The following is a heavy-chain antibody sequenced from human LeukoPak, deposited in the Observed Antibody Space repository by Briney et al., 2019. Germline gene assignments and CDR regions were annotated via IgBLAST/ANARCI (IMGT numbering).Heavy chain of an antibody. J-gene: IGHJ5*02. CDR1: GFTFSSYS. D-gene: IGHD2-2*01. Sequence: GGSLRLSCAASGFTFSSYSMNWVRQAPGKGLEWVSSIGSSSSYIYYADSVKGRFTISRDNAKNSLYLQMNSLRAEDTAVYYCARGAIVVVPAATPRADWFDPWGQGTLVTVSS. V-gene: IGHV3-21*01. CDR3: ARGAIVVVPAATPRADWFDP. CDR2: IGSSSSYI.